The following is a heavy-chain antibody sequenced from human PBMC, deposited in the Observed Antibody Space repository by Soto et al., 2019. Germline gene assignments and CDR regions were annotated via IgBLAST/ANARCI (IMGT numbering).Heavy chain of an antibody. J-gene: IGHJ4*02. Sequence: QVQLVQSGAEVKKPGASVKVSCKASGYTFTNYCMHWVRQAPGQGLEWMAIIHPSGGSTSHAQKFQGRVPLTRDTSTSTVYMELSSLRSEDTAVYYCTRGHSSGWYDFFDYWGQGTLVTVSS. D-gene: IGHD6-19*01. CDR1: GYTFTNYC. CDR2: IHPSGGST. V-gene: IGHV1-46*03. CDR3: TRGHSSGWYDFFDY.